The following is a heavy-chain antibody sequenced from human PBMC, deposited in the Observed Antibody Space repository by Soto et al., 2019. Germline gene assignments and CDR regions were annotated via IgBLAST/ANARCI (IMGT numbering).Heavy chain of an antibody. J-gene: IGHJ4*02. D-gene: IGHD1-26*01. V-gene: IGHV4-4*02. CDR2: IFHSGST. CDR3: ARVYSGSYSDS. Sequence: SETLSLTCAVSGGSISSSNWWSWVRQPPGKGLEWIGEIFHSGSTHYSPSLKSRVTISVDKSKNHFSLNLTSVTAADTAVYYCARVYSGSYSDSWGQGTLVTVSS. CDR1: GGSISSSNW.